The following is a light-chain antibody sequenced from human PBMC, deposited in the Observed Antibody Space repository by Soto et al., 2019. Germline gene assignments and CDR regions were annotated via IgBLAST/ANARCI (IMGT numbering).Light chain of an antibody. CDR1: SSNIGNNY. CDR2: EDN. J-gene: IGLJ1*01. CDR3: AAWDSPDYV. V-gene: IGLV1-51*02. Sequence: QSVLTQPPSVSAAPGQRVTISCSGSSSNIGNNYVSWYQQFPGTAPILLIYEDNVRPSGIPDRCSGSKSGTSATLGIIGLQTGDEADYYCAAWDSPDYVFGTGTKVTVL.